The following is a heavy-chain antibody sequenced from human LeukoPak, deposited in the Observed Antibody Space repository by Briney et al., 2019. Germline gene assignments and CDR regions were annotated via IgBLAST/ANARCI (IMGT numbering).Heavy chain of an antibody. J-gene: IGHJ4*02. CDR2: IYHSGST. D-gene: IGHD3-22*01. Sequence: PSETLSLTCAVSGYSISSGYYWGWIRQPPGKGLEWIGSIYHSGSTYYNPSLKSRVTISVDTSKNQFSLKLNSVTAADTAVYYCARNWDYYDSSGYYRDYWGQGTLVTVSS. V-gene: IGHV4-38-2*01. CDR3: ARNWDYYDSSGYYRDY. CDR1: GYSISSGYY.